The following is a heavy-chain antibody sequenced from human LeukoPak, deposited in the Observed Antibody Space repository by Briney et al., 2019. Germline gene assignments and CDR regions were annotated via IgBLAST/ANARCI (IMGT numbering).Heavy chain of an antibody. CDR3: ARDNTNWSFDY. Sequence: ASVKVSCKASGYSFISYNMHWVRQAPGQGLEWMGIINLRDGIRTYAQKLQGRVTMTGDTSTSTFYMELSSLRFEDTAVYYCARDNTNWSFDYWGQGTLVTVSS. V-gene: IGHV1-46*04. D-gene: IGHD1-1*01. CDR1: GYSFISYN. CDR2: INLRDGIR. J-gene: IGHJ4*02.